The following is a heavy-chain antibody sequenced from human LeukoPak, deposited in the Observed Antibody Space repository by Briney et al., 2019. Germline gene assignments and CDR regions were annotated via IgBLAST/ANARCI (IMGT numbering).Heavy chain of an antibody. CDR2: INTDGSIT. CDR3: ARDRGPGTGFMVREAYDY. V-gene: IGHV3-74*01. D-gene: IGHD3-10*01. CDR1: EFTFSDYW. Sequence: GGSLRLSCAASEFTFSDYWIHWVRQAPGKGLVWVSRINTDGSITNYADSVKGRFSISRDNAKNTLYLQMSSLRAEDTAVYYCARDRGPGTGFMVREAYDYWGQGTLVTVSS. J-gene: IGHJ4*02.